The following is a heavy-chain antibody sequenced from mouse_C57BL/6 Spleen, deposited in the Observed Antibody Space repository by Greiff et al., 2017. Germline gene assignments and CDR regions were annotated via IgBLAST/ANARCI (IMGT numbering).Heavy chain of an antibody. Sequence: EVQLQQSGPVLVKPGASVKMSCKASGYTFTDYYMNWVKQSHGKSLEWIGVINPYNGGTSYNQKFKGKATLTVDKSSSTAYMELNILTSEDSAVYYCARSDGYYSYAMDYWGQGTSVTVSS. J-gene: IGHJ4*01. CDR3: ARSDGYYSYAMDY. CDR2: INPYNGGT. D-gene: IGHD2-3*01. CDR1: GYTFTDYY. V-gene: IGHV1-19*01.